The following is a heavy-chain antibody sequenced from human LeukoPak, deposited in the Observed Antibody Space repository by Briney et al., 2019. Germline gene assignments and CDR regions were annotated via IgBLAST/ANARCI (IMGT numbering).Heavy chain of an antibody. J-gene: IGHJ3*02. V-gene: IGHV4-34*01. CDR1: GGSISGYY. CDR3: ARPSSIAARRGAFNI. D-gene: IGHD6-6*01. Sequence: SETLSLTCTVSGGSISGYYWSWIRQPPGKGLEWIGEINHSGSTNYNPSLKSRVTISVDTSKNQFSLKLSSVTAADTAVYYCARPSSIAARRGAFNIWGQGTMVTVSS. CDR2: INHSGST.